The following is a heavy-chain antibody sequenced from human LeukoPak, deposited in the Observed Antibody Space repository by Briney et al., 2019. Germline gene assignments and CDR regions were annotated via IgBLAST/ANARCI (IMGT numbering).Heavy chain of an antibody. V-gene: IGHV3-74*01. D-gene: IGHD3-16*01. J-gene: IGHJ4*02. CDR1: GFTFSSYW. CDR2: INSDGSST. Sequence: GGSLRLSCAASGFTFSSYWMHWVRQAPGKGLVWVSRINSDGSSTSYADSVKGRFTISRDNAKNSLYLQMNSLRAEDTAVYYCARDAYGGGDGNYFDYWGQGTLVTVSS. CDR3: ARDAYGGGDGNYFDY.